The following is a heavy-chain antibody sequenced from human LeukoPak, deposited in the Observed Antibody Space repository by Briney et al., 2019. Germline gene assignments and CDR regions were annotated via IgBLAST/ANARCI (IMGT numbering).Heavy chain of an antibody. CDR3: ASTDYDFWGGYFY. Sequence: SETLSLTCVVYGGSFSGYYWSWIRQPPGKGLEWIGEINHSGSTNYNPSLKSRVTISVDTSKNQFSLKLSSVTAADTAVYYCASTDYDFWGGYFYWGQGTLVTVSS. V-gene: IGHV4-34*01. D-gene: IGHD3-3*01. J-gene: IGHJ4*02. CDR1: GGSFSGYY. CDR2: INHSGST.